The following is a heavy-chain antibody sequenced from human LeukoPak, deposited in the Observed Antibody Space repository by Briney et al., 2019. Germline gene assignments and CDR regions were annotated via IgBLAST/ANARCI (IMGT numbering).Heavy chain of an antibody. V-gene: IGHV3-23*01. D-gene: IGHD3-22*01. CDR3: ATGGVHYYDTSADY. CDR2: ISGSGANT. CDR1: GFTFSSYA. Sequence: GGSLRLSCAASGFTFSSYAMSWVRQAPGKGLEWVSTISGSGANTYYADSVKGRFTISRDNSKNTLYLQMNSLRAEDTAVYYCATGGVHYYDTSADYWGQGTLVTVSS. J-gene: IGHJ4*02.